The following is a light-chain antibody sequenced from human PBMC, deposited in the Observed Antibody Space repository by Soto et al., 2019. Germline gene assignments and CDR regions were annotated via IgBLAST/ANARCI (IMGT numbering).Light chain of an antibody. J-gene: IGKJ4*01. CDR1: QSVTNSY. Sequence: EIVLTQSPGTLSLSPGERATLSCRASQSVTNSYLAWYQQKPGQAPRLLIYDASRRATGIPDRFSGSGSGSDSSLGVGRLLTEDFAEYYCEQYGWSLTFGGGTKVESK. CDR3: EQYGWSLT. V-gene: IGKV3-20*01. CDR2: DAS.